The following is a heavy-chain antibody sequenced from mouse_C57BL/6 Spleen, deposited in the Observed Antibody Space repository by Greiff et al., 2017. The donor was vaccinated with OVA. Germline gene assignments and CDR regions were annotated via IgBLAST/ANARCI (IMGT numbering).Heavy chain of an antibody. Sequence: VQLQQSGAELVRPGASVTLSCKASGYTFTDYEMHWVKQTPVHGLEWIGAIDPETGGTAYNQKFKGKAILTADKSSSTAYMELRSLTSEDSAVYYCTRSYYGSTRGYFDYWGQGTTLTVSS. V-gene: IGHV1-15*01. J-gene: IGHJ2*01. CDR1: GYTFTDYE. CDR2: IDPETGGT. D-gene: IGHD1-1*01. CDR3: TRSYYGSTRGYFDY.